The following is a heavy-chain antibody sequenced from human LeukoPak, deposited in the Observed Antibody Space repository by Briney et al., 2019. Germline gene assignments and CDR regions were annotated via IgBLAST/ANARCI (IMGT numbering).Heavy chain of an antibody. CDR3: ARAHYYGSGSYGWFDP. CDR2: IYSGGST. J-gene: IGHJ5*02. D-gene: IGHD3-10*01. CDR1: GFTFSSYA. V-gene: IGHV3-66*01. Sequence: GGSLRLSCAASGFTFSSYAMSWVRQAPGKGLEWVSVIYSGGSTYYADSVKGRFTISRDNSKNTLYLQMNSLRAEDTAVYYCARAHYYGSGSYGWFDPWGQGTLVTVSS.